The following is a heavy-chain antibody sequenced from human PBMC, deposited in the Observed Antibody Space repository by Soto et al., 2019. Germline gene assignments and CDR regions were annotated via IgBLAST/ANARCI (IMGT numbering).Heavy chain of an antibody. J-gene: IGHJ3*02. Sequence: PGGSLRLSCAALGLTITGKKYMSWVRQAPGRGLEWVSALYDVDGTYYADSVKGRCTISRDSSKTIVFLQMTNLGHDDSAVYYCATWLLREHAYDIWGLGTTVTVSS. CDR2: LYDVDGT. V-gene: IGHV3-53*01. CDR1: GLTITGKKY. D-gene: IGHD2-15*01. CDR3: ATWLLREHAYDI.